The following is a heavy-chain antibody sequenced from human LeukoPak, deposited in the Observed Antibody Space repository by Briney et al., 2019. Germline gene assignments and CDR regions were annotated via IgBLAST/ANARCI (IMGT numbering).Heavy chain of an antibody. CDR2: INPNSGGT. J-gene: IGHJ4*02. CDR3: ASSPTSECSGGSCYSY. V-gene: IGHV1-2*02. D-gene: IGHD2-15*01. CDR1: GYTFTGYY. Sequence: GASVKVSCKASGYTFTGYYMHWVRQAPGQGLEWMGWINPNSGGTNYVQKFQGRVTMSRDTSITTAYMQLSRLRSDDTAVYYCASSPTSECSGGSCYSYWGQGTLVTVSP.